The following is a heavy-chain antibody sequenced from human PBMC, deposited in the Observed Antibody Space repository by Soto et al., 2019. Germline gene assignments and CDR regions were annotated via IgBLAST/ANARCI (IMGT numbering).Heavy chain of an antibody. CDR3: ARTGGSGYYYGLDY. Sequence: QVQLQESGPGLVKPSQTLSLICNVSGGSISGGGYYWSWIRQHPGKGLEWIGYIYYSGSTYYNPSLKSRVTISLDTPKHQFSLKLRSVTAADTAVYYCARTGGSGYYYGLDYWGQGTLVTVSS. V-gene: IGHV4-31*03. CDR1: GGSISGGGYY. CDR2: IYYSGST. D-gene: IGHD3-22*01. J-gene: IGHJ4*02.